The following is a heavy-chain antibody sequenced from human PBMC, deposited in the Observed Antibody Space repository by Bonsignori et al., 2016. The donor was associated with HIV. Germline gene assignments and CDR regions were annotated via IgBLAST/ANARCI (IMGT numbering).Heavy chain of an antibody. Sequence: GGSLRLSCAASGFTFNSYAMNWVRQAPGQGLQWLSYIGGSGVVIRYADSLKGRFTISRNNTKKLLSLEITSLRAEDTAIYYCARDGSRQPTFIDYWSQGTLVTVSS. V-gene: IGHV3-48*01. CDR1: GFTFNSYA. D-gene: IGHD6-13*01. CDR3: ARDGSRQPTFIDY. CDR2: IGGSGVVI. J-gene: IGHJ4*02.